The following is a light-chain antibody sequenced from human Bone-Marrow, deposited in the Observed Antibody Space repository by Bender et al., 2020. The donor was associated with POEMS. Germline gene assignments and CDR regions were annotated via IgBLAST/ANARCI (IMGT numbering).Light chain of an antibody. CDR3: ATWDAFLKGVS. CDR1: RSNIGSNY. V-gene: IGLV1-44*01. J-gene: IGLJ2*01. Sequence: QSVLTQPPSASGTPGQRVTISCSGGRSNIGSNYVYWYQQLPGTAPELLIFSNTQRPSGVPDRFSGSKSGTSASLAISGLQSDDEGDYYCATWDAFLKGVSFGGGTKLTVL. CDR2: SNT.